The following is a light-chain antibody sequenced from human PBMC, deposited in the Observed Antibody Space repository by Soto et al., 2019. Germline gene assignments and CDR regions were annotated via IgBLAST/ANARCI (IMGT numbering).Light chain of an antibody. CDR1: QSISSY. Sequence: DIQLTQSPSFLSASVGDRVTITCRASQSISSYLAWYQQKPGTAPQLLIYAASTLQSGVPSRFSGSGSGTEFTLTISSLQPEDFATYYCQQLNSNPYTFGEGTKVEI. CDR2: AAS. J-gene: IGKJ2*01. V-gene: IGKV1-9*01. CDR3: QQLNSNPYT.